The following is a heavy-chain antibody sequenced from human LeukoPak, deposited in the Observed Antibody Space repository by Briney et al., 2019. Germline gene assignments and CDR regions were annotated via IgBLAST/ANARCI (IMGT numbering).Heavy chain of an antibody. CDR3: ARDVYYYDSSGYSAEFDY. CDR1: GYTFTGYY. Sequence: ASVKVSCKASGYTFTGYYMHWVRQAPGQGLEWMGRINPNSGGTNYAQKFQGRVTMTRDTSISTAYMELSRLRSDDTAVYYCARDVYYYDSSGYSAEFDYWGQGTLVTVSS. J-gene: IGHJ4*02. D-gene: IGHD3-22*01. V-gene: IGHV1-2*06. CDR2: INPNSGGT.